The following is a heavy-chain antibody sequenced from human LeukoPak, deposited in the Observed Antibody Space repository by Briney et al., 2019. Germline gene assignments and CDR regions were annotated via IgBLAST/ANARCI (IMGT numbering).Heavy chain of an antibody. CDR2: ISGSGGST. V-gene: IGHV3-23*01. J-gene: IGHJ4*02. CDR3: AKVGHSSGWDYIDY. CDR1: GFTFNSYA. D-gene: IGHD6-19*01. Sequence: GGSLRLSCAASGFTFNSYAMSWVRQAPGKGLVGLSDISGSGGSTYYAASVRGRFTISRDNSKNALYLQMNSLRPEDTAVYYCAKVGHSSGWDYIDYWGQGTLVTVSS.